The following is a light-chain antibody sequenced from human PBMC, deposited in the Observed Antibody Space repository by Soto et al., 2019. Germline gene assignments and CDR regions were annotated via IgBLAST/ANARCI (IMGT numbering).Light chain of an antibody. V-gene: IGKV1-13*02. CDR2: DAS. CDR1: QGISSA. J-gene: IGKJ4*01. CDR3: QQFQSYAPT. Sequence: AIQLTQSPSSLSASVGDRVTITCRASQGISSALAWYQHKPGRAPRLLIYDASSLQSGVPSRFSGSGSGTDFTLTISSLQPEDFATYYCQQFQSYAPTFGGGTKLEIK.